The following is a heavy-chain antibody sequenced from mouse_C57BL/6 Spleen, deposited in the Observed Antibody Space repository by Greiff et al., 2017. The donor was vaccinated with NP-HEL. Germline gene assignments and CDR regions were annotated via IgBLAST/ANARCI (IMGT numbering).Heavy chain of an antibody. Sequence: QVQLQQPGAELVKPGASVKLSCKASGYTFTSYWMQWVKQRPGQGLEWIGEIDPSDSYTNYNQKFKGKATLTVDTSSSTAYMQLSSLTSEDSAVYYCARRYGNYKDAMDYWGQGTSVTVSS. D-gene: IGHD2-1*01. V-gene: IGHV1-50*01. J-gene: IGHJ4*01. CDR1: GYTFTSYW. CDR3: ARRYGNYKDAMDY. CDR2: IDPSDSYT.